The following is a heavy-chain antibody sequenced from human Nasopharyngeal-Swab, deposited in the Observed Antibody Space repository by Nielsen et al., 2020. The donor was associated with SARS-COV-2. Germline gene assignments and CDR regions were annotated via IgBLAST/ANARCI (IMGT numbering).Heavy chain of an antibody. J-gene: IGHJ3*02. D-gene: IGHD2-2*02. CDR1: GYTFTSYD. Sequence: ASVKVSCKASGYTFTSYDINWVRQATGQGLEWMGWMNPNSGNTGYAQKFQGRVTMTRNTSISTAYMEPSSLRSEDTAVYYCARVPAAIREGDAFDIWGQGTMVTVSS. V-gene: IGHV1-8*01. CDR2: MNPNSGNT. CDR3: ARVPAAIREGDAFDI.